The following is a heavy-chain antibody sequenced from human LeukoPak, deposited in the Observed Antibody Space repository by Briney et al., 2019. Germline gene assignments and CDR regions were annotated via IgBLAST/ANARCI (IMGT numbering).Heavy chain of an antibody. CDR1: GGSISSYY. D-gene: IGHD3-22*01. CDR2: IYYSGST. J-gene: IGHJ4*02. Sequence: SETLSLTCTDSGGSISSYYWSWIRQPPGKGLEWIGYIYYSGSTNYNPSLKSRVTISVDTSKNQFSLKLSSVTAADTAVYYCARIMGDSSGYYYHDYWGQGTLVTVSS. CDR3: ARIMGDSSGYYYHDY. V-gene: IGHV4-59*01.